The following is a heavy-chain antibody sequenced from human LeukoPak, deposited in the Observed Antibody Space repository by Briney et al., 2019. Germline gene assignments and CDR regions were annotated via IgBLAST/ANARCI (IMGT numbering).Heavy chain of an antibody. J-gene: IGHJ5*02. CDR1: GFTFSSYA. CDR2: ISGSGGGT. Sequence: GGSLRLSCAASGFTFSSYAMSWVRQAPGKGLEWVSAISGSGGGTYYADSVKGRFTISRDNSKNTLYLQMNSLRAEDTAVYYCVAWWWLSPSGAPWGQGTLVTVSS. D-gene: IGHD2-21*01. V-gene: IGHV3-23*01. CDR3: VAWWWLSPSGAP.